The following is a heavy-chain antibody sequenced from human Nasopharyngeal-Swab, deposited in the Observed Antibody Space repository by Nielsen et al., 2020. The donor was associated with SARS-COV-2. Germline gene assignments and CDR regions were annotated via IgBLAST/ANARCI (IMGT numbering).Heavy chain of an antibody. V-gene: IGHV3-30*12. CDR1: GFRFTNYG. CDR3: AKANSLFWFGQFKNDGFDI. D-gene: IGHD3-10*01. CDR2: ISSAGSPK. J-gene: IGHJ3*02. Sequence: GESLKISCTASGFRFTNYGMHWVRQAPGKGLEWVAVISSAGSPKKYAEFVEGRFTISRDYSKNTLFLQMNRLRPEDTAMYYCAKANSLFWFGQFKNDGFDIWGRGTLVAVSS.